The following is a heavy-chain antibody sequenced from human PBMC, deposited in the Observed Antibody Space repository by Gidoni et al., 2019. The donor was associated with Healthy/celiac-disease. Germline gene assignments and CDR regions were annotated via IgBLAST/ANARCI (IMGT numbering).Heavy chain of an antibody. CDR2: IIPIFGTA. D-gene: IGHD2-2*01. Sequence: QVQLVQSGAEVKKPGSSVKVSCKASGGTFRSYAISWVRQAPGQGLEWMGGIIPIFGTANYAQKFQGRVTITADESTSTAYMELSSLRSEDTAVYYCARGYGEAGYCSSTSCYPMDVWGQGTTVTVSS. CDR3: ARGYGEAGYCSSTSCYPMDV. CDR1: GGTFRSYA. J-gene: IGHJ6*02. V-gene: IGHV1-69*01.